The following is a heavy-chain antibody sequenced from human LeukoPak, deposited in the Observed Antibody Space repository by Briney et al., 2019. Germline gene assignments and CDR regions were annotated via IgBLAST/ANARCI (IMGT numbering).Heavy chain of an antibody. V-gene: IGHV1-2*02. CDR3: ATKTIPGITVAGTAFDV. CDR2: INPHSGGT. D-gene: IGHD6-19*01. CDR1: GYTXTAYY. J-gene: IGHJ3*01. Sequence: ASVKVSCKASGYTXTAYYLHWLRQAPGQGLEWVGWINPHSGGTNFAQNFQGRVTMTRDTSISTAYMELSRMRSDDTAVYYCATKTIPGITVAGTAFDVWGQGTLVTVSS.